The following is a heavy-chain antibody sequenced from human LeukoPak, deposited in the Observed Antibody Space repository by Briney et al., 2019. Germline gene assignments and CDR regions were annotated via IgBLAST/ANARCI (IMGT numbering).Heavy chain of an antibody. V-gene: IGHV4-39*07. CDR3: VSSNSGSYYDFDY. J-gene: IGHJ4*02. D-gene: IGHD1-26*01. CDR1: GGSISSSSYY. CDR2: IYYSGST. Sequence: SETLSLTCTVSGGSISSSSYYWGWIRQPPGKGLEWIGSIYYSGSTYYNPSLKSRVTISVDTSKNQFSLKLSSVTAADTAVYYCVSSNSGSYYDFDYWGQGTLVTVSS.